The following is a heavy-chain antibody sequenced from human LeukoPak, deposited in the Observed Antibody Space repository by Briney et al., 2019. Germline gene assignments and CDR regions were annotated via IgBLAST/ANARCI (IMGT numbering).Heavy chain of an antibody. Sequence: ASLRLSCAASGFNVGSKHMNWVRQAPGKGLEWVSGIYPGGDSYYADSLKGRFIISRDISKNTVFLQMNSLRDEDTAVYHCARLNFGDDYWGQGALVTVSS. CDR3: ARLNFGDDY. V-gene: IGHV3-53*01. D-gene: IGHD4-17*01. J-gene: IGHJ4*02. CDR2: IYPGGDS. CDR1: GFNVGSKH.